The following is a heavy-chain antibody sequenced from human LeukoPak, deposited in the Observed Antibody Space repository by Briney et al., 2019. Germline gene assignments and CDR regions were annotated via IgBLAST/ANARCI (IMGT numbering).Heavy chain of an antibody. Sequence: PSETLSLTCTVSGGSISSSSHYWGWIRQPPGKWLEWIGSIYYSGPAFYNPSLKGRVTISIDTSKNQFSLNLSSVAAADTAVYYCARRYGFPRGKFFDYWGQGTLVTVSS. J-gene: IGHJ4*02. CDR2: IYYSGPA. CDR3: ARRYGFPRGKFFDY. CDR1: GGSISSSSHY. V-gene: IGHV4-39*01. D-gene: IGHD1-14*01.